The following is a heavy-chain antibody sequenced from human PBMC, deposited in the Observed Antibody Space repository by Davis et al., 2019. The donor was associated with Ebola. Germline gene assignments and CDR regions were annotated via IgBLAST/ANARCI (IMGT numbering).Heavy chain of an antibody. Sequence: ASVKVSCKASGYTFTGDYMHWVRQAPGQGLEWMGWISPNSGATIYAQRFQGRVTMTRDTSINTAYMELSSLRSDDTALYYCAAASRHTFLDFWGQGTLVTVSS. CDR3: AAASRHTFLDF. D-gene: IGHD3-16*01. CDR1: GYTFTGDY. V-gene: IGHV1-2*02. J-gene: IGHJ4*02. CDR2: ISPNSGAT.